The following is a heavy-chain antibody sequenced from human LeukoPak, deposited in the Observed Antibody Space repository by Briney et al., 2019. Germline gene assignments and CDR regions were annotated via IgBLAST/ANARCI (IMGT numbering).Heavy chain of an antibody. CDR3: ARCRIAPDWFDP. Sequence: PSETLSLTCTVSGGSISSSSYYWGWIRQPPGKGLEWIGSIYYSGSTYYNPFLKSRVTISVDTSKNQFSLKLSSVTAADTAVYYCARCRIAPDWFDPWGQGTLVTVSS. CDR2: IYYSGST. CDR1: GGSISSSSYY. V-gene: IGHV4-39*01. D-gene: IGHD6-13*01. J-gene: IGHJ5*02.